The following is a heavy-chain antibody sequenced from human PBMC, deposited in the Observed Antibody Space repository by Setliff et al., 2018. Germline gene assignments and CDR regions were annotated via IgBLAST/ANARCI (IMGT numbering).Heavy chain of an antibody. V-gene: IGHV4-38-2*01. CDR2: IYHSGST. J-gene: IGHJ5*02. CDR3: AGLYIVVVVAATPAWFAP. CDR1: GYSISSGYY. D-gene: IGHD2-15*01. Sequence: SETLSLTCAVSGYSISSGYYWGWIRQPPGKGLEWIGSIYHSGSTYYNPSLKSRVTISVDTSKNQFSLKLSSVTAADTAVYYCAGLYIVVVVAATPAWFAPLGQGTLVTVSS.